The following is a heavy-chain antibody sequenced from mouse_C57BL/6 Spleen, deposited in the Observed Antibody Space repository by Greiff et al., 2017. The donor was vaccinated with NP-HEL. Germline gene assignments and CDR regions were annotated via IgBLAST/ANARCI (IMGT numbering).Heavy chain of an antibody. CDR2: ISSGSSTI. V-gene: IGHV5-17*01. CDR3: EADYYGSTFAY. CDR1: GFTFSDYG. J-gene: IGHJ3*01. Sequence: EVHLVESGGGLVKPGGSLKLSCAASGFTFSDYGMHWVRQAPEKGLEWVAYISSGSSTIYYADTVKGRFTISRDNAKNTLFLQMTSLRSEDTAMYYCEADYYGSTFAYWGQGTLVTVSA. D-gene: IGHD1-1*01.